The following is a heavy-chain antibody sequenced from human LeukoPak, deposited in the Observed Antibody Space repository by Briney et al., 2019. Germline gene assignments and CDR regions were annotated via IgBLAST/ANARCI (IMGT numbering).Heavy chain of an antibody. CDR1: GFTFDDYA. V-gene: IGHV3-9*01. J-gene: IGHJ4*02. CDR3: AKAPKYLTGYDYGDLRGQYYFDY. Sequence: GRSLRLSCAASGFTFDDYAMHWVRQAPGKGLEWVSGISWNSGSIGYADSVKGRFTISRDNAKNSLYLQMNSLRAEDTALYYCAKAPKYLTGYDYGDLRGQYYFDYWGQGTLVTVSS. D-gene: IGHD4-17*01. CDR2: ISWNSGSI.